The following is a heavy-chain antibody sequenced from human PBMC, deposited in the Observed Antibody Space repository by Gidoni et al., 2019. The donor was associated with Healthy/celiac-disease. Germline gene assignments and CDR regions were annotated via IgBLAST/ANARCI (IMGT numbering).Heavy chain of an antibody. J-gene: IGHJ5*02. CDR3: ARLARRLDLRITMVRGADNWFDP. CDR1: GGSFSGYY. CDR2: INHSGST. Sequence: QVQLQQWGAGLLKPSETLSLTCAVYGGSFSGYYWSWIRQPPGKGLEWIGEINHSGSTNYNPSLKSRVTISVDTSKNQFSLKLSSVTAADTAVYYCARLARRLDLRITMVRGADNWFDPWGQGTLVTVSS. V-gene: IGHV4-34*01. D-gene: IGHD3-10*01.